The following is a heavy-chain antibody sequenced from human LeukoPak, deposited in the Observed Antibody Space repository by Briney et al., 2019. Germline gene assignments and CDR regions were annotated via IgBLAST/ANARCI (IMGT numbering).Heavy chain of an antibody. J-gene: IGHJ4*02. CDR3: AKGNHDYGDYGGEGYFDY. Sequence: GRSLRLSCAASGFTFDDYAMPWVRQAPGKGLEWVSGISWNSGCIGYADSVKGRFTISRDNAKNSLYLQMNSLRAEDTALYYCAKGNHDYGDYGGEGYFDYWGQGTLVTVSS. V-gene: IGHV3-9*01. CDR2: ISWNSGCI. CDR1: GFTFDDYA. D-gene: IGHD4-17*01.